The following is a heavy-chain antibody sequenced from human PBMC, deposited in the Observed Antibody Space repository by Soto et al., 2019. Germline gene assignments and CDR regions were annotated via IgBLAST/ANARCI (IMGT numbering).Heavy chain of an antibody. CDR2: IYTSGST. Sequence: PSETLSLTCTVSGGSISSYYWSWIRQPAGKGLEWIGRIYTSGSTNYNPSLKSRVTMSVDTSKNQFSLNLSSVTAAADTAVYYCARDRITLAKDAFDIWGQGTMVTVSS. CDR3: ARDRITLAKDAFDI. J-gene: IGHJ3*02. V-gene: IGHV4-4*07. CDR1: GGSISSYY. D-gene: IGHD3-10*01.